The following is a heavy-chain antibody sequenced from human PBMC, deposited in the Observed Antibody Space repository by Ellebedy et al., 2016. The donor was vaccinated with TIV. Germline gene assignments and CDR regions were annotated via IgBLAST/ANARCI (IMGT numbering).Heavy chain of an antibody. CDR1: GFSFSGYT. J-gene: IGHJ4*02. Sequence: GESLKISXAASGFSFSGYTMSWVRQAPGKGLEWVSSISGSGTNTYHADSVKGRFSISRDNSKNTVYLQMHSLRPDDTALYYCAKGDNTWEYYIDYWGQGALVTVSS. V-gene: IGHV3-23*01. CDR2: ISGSGTNT. CDR3: AKGDNTWEYYIDY. D-gene: IGHD2/OR15-2a*01.